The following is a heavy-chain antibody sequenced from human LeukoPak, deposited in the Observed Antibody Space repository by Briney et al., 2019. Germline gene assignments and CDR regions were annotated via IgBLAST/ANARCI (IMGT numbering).Heavy chain of an antibody. CDR1: GGSFSGYY. J-gene: IGHJ5*02. CDR2: INRSGST. V-gene: IGHV4-34*01. Sequence: SETLSLTCAVYGGSFSGYYWSWIRQPPGKWLEWIGEINRSGSTNYNPSLKSRVTISVDTSENQFSLKLSSVTAADTAVYYCASRLDYGSGMWGEEFDPWGQGTLVTVSS. D-gene: IGHD3-10*01. CDR3: ASRLDYGSGMWGEEFDP.